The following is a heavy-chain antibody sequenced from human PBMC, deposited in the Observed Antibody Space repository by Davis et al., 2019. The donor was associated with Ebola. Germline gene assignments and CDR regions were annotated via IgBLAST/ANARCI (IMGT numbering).Heavy chain of an antibody. CDR1: GFTFSSYG. CDR3: AKDSPPWGSGWYLQY. Sequence: PAGSLTLSCAASGFTFSSYGMHWVRQAPGKGLEWVAVIWYDGSNKYYADSVKGRFTISRDNPKNTLYLQMNSLRAEDTAVYYCAKDSPPWGSGWYLQYWGQGTLVTVSS. V-gene: IGHV3-30*02. D-gene: IGHD6-19*01. CDR2: IWYDGSNK. J-gene: IGHJ4*02.